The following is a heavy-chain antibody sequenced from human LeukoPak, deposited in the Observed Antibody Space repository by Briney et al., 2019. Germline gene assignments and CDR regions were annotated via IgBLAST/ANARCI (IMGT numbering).Heavy chain of an antibody. CDR3: VRDRLRSSAWVFDY. CDR2: IRSSGNTI. D-gene: IGHD6-25*01. Sequence: GGSLRLSCAASGFTFSDYSMSWIRQAPGKGLEWVSYIRSSGNTIYYADSVKGRFTISRDNAKNSLYLQMNSLRAEDAAVYYCVRDRLRSSAWVFDYWGQGTLVTVSS. V-gene: IGHV3-11*04. CDR1: GFTFSDYS. J-gene: IGHJ4*02.